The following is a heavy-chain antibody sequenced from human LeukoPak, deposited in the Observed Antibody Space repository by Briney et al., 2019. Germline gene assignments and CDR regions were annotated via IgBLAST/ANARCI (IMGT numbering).Heavy chain of an antibody. J-gene: IGHJ4*02. CDR2: INPSGGST. V-gene: IGHV1-46*01. D-gene: IGHD3-16*01. Sequence: ASVKVSCKASGYTFTSFYMHWVRQAPGQGLEWMGIINPSGGSTSYAQKFQGRVTMTRDTSTSTVYMELSSLRSEDTAVYYCARDGGAKPLDYWGQGTLVTVSS. CDR3: ARDGGAKPLDY. CDR1: GYTFTSFY.